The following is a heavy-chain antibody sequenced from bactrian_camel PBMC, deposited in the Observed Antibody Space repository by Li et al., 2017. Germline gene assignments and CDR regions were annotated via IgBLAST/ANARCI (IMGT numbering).Heavy chain of an antibody. V-gene: IGHV3S1*01. CDR3: AYQWLGVQGAY. CDR1: GYNYYSDC. Sequence: HVQLVESGGGSVQAGGSLRLSCVAPGYNYYSDCVAWLRQAPGKGREVIAVIYTLDRTTYYPDSVKGRFTISRDNAKNTLYLQMNSLKSEDTALYYCAYQWLGVQGAYWGQ. D-gene: IGHD5*01. CDR2: IYTLDRTT. J-gene: IGHJ4*01.